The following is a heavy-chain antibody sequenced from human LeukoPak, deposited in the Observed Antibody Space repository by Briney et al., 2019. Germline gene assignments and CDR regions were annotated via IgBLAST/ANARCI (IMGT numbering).Heavy chain of an antibody. CDR3: ARDLPPGSSGWYLGY. CDR1: GFTFSSYS. D-gene: IGHD6-19*01. CDR2: ISSNSSTI. Sequence: GGSLRLSCAASGFTFSSYSMNWVRQAPGKGLEWVSYISSNSSTIYYADSVKGRFTISRDNAKNSLYLQMNSLRDEDTAVYYCARDLPPGSSGWYLGYWGQGTLVTVSS. V-gene: IGHV3-48*02. J-gene: IGHJ4*02.